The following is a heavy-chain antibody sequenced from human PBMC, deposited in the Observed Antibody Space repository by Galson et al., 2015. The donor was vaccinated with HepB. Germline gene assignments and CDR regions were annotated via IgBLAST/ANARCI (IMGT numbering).Heavy chain of an antibody. J-gene: IGHJ1*01. CDR1: GYSFTSYW. CDR2: IYPGDSDT. Sequence: QSGAEVKKPGESLKISCKGSGYSFTSYWIGWVRQMPGKGLEWMGIIYPGDSDTRYSPSFQGQVTISADKSISTAYLQWSSLKASDTAMYYCARWRGVSRQRYCSGGSCYSGEHFQHWGQGTLVTVSS. D-gene: IGHD2-15*01. V-gene: IGHV5-51*03. CDR3: ARWRGVSRQRYCSGGSCYSGEHFQH.